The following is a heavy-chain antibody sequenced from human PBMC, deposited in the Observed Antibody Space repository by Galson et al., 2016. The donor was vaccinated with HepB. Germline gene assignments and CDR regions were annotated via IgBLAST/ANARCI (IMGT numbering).Heavy chain of an antibody. D-gene: IGHD1-26*01. CDR2: ISSTANTV. J-gene: IGHJ1*01. Sequence: SLRLSCAASGFAFNYYEMNWVRQAPGKGPEWVSYISSTANTVYYSDSVEGRFTISRDNAKNSLYLEMSNLRGEDTAVYFCAKGYSGIDSWGQGTLVTVSS. CDR1: GFAFNYYE. CDR3: AKGYSGIDS. V-gene: IGHV3-48*03.